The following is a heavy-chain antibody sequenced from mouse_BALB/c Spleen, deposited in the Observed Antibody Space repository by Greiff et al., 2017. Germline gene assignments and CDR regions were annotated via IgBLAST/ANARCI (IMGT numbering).Heavy chain of an antibody. D-gene: IGHD2-1*01. CDR2: ISSGGSYT. CDR1: GFTFSSYG. Sequence: VQLQQSGGDLVKPGGSLKLSCAASGFTFSSYGMSWVRQTPDKRLEWVATISSGGSYTYYPDSVKGRFTISRDNAKNTLYLQMSSLKSEDTAMYYCARHDGNRGGYWYFDVWGAGTTVTVSS. V-gene: IGHV5-6*01. J-gene: IGHJ1*01. CDR3: ARHDGNRGGYWYFDV.